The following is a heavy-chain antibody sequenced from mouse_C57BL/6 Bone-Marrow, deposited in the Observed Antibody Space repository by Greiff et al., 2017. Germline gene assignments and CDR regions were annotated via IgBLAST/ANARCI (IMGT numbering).Heavy chain of an antibody. CDR1: GYTFTSYW. CDR3: ERKDSSPWFAY. Sequence: QVQLQQPGAELVRPGASVKLSCKASGYTFTSYWMHWVKQRPGQGLEWIGVIDPTSSYTNYNQKFKGKATLTVDTSSSTAYMQLSSLTSEDSAVYYCERKDSSPWFAYWGQGTLVTVSA. J-gene: IGHJ3*01. D-gene: IGHD1-1*01. V-gene: IGHV1-59*01. CDR2: IDPTSSYT.